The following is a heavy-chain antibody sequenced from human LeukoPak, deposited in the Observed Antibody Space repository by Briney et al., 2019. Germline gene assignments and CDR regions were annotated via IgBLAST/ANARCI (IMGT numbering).Heavy chain of an antibody. CDR2: ISPSGNTI. CDR3: AKAGNSSSWPLDY. CDR1: GFTFSSYA. V-gene: IGHV3-23*01. J-gene: IGHJ4*02. Sequence: GGSLRLSCAASGFTFSSYAMSWVRQAPGKGLEWVSAISPSGNTIYYADSVRGRFTISRDNSKNTLYLQINSLKAADTAVYYCAKAGNSSSWPLDYWGQGTLVTVSS. D-gene: IGHD6-13*01.